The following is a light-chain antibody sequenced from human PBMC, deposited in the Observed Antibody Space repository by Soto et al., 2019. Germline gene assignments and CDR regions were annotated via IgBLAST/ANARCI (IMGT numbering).Light chain of an antibody. J-gene: IGKJ1*01. CDR1: QSIMTY. V-gene: IGKV1-39*01. CDR3: QQTYRAPRT. Sequence: DIQMTQSPASLAASVGDRVTISCRASQSIMTYLNWYQQKPGEAPKLLIYTASTLHSGVPSRFSGSGSGTDFTLTISSLQHEDFATYYCQQTYRAPRTFGQRTKVDIK. CDR2: TAS.